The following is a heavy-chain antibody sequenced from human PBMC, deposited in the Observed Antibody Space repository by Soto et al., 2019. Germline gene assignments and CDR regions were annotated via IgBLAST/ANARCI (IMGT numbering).Heavy chain of an antibody. CDR1: GFTFDDYA. Sequence: PGGSLRLSCAASGFTFDDYAMHWVRQAPGKGLEKVSGISWKSGGIGYADTVKGRLTISRDNAKNTLYMQMNRLRAEETDLYYCAKGVVYAADAFDIWGQGTMVTVSS. V-gene: IGHV3-9*01. J-gene: IGHJ3*02. CDR3: AKGVVYAADAFDI. CDR2: ISWKSGGI. D-gene: IGHD2-8*02.